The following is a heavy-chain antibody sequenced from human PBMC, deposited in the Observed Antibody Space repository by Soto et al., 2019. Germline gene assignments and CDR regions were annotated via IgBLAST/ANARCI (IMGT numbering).Heavy chain of an antibody. J-gene: IGHJ4*02. V-gene: IGHV4-59*01. Sequence: SETLSLTCTVSGCSISPYYWTWIRQPPGKGLEWIGHIYYSGSTSYNPSLKSRVTISVDTSKNQFSLKLNSVTAADTAVYFCARDASPAYWGQGTLVTVSS. CDR2: IYYSGST. CDR1: GCSISPYY. CDR3: ARDASPAY.